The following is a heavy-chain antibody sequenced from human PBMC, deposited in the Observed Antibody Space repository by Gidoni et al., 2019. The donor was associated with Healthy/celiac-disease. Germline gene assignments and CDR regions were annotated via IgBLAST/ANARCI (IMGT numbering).Heavy chain of an antibody. CDR2: ISSSSSTI. CDR1: GFTFSSYS. V-gene: IGHV3-48*02. CDR3: ARDRVVAATPYYYYYGMDV. Sequence: EVQLVESGGGLVQPGGSLRLSCAASGFTFSSYSMNWVRQAPGKGLEWVSYISSSSSTIYYADSVKGRFTISRDNAKNSLYLQMNSLRDEDTAVYYCARDRVVAATPYYYYYGMDVWGQGTTVTVSS. J-gene: IGHJ6*02. D-gene: IGHD2-15*01.